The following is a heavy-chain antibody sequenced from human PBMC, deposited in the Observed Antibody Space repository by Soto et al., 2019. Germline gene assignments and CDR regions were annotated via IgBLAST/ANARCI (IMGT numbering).Heavy chain of an antibody. D-gene: IGHD2-15*01. CDR3: ARGQEGVVATH. J-gene: IGHJ4*02. Sequence: QVQLQQWGAGLLKPSETLSLTCAVNGGSFTGYYWSWVRQPPGKGLVWIGEIKDGGSTNYSPSLRSRVTISADTSKKQFSLKVTSVTAADTAVYYCARGQEGVVATHWDQGTLVTVSS. CDR1: GGSFTGYY. V-gene: IGHV4-34*01. CDR2: IKDGGST.